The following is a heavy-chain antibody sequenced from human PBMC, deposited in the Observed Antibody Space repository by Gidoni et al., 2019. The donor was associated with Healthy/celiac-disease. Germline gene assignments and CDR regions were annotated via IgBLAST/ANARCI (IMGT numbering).Heavy chain of an antibody. Sequence: QVQLVQSGAEVKKPGASVTVSCKASGYTFTSYYMHWVRHAPGQGLEWMGIINPSGGSTSYAQKFQGRVTMTRDTSTSTVYMELSSLRSEDTAVYYCARGSSGHPPDYWGQGTLVTVSS. V-gene: IGHV1-46*03. J-gene: IGHJ4*02. CDR2: INPSGGST. CDR3: ARGSSGHPPDY. D-gene: IGHD6-19*01. CDR1: GYTFTSYY.